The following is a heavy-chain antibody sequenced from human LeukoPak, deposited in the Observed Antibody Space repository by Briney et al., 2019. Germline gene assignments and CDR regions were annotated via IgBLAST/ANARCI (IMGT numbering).Heavy chain of an antibody. J-gene: IGHJ4*02. CDR1: SGSISSGDYY. CDR2: IYYSGST. Sequence: PSETLSLTSTVSSGSISSGDYYWSWIRQPPGKGLEWLGYIYYSGSTYYNPSPKSRVTISVDTSKNQCSLRLSSVTAADTAVYYCARAVGYYYDSSGYLYWGLGTLVTVSS. V-gene: IGHV4-30-4*08. CDR3: ARAVGYYYDSSGYLY. D-gene: IGHD3-22*01.